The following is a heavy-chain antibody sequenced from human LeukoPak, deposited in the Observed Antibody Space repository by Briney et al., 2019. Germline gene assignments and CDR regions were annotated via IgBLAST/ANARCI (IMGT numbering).Heavy chain of an antibody. J-gene: IGHJ4*02. CDR1: GFTFSRNG. D-gene: IGHD6-19*01. V-gene: IGHV3-23*01. CDR2: ISGSGGNT. Sequence: PGGTLRLSCAASGFTFSRNGMTWVRQAPGKGLEWVPAISGSGGNTYYADSVKGRFTISRDNSKNTLYLQMNSLRAEDTAVYYCARAGITVTGAFDYWGQGTLVTVSS. CDR3: ARAGITVTGAFDY.